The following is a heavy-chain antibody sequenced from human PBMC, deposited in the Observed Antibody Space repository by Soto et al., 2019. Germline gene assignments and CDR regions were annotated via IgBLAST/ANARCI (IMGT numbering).Heavy chain of an antibody. CDR1: GFTFSSSG. J-gene: IGHJ4*02. V-gene: IGHV3-30*18. D-gene: IGHD2-15*01. CDR3: AKPRGLLTDLDY. Sequence: QPGGSLRLSCAASGFTFSSSGMHWVRQAPGKGLEWVAVISYDEGNKYYADSVKGRFTISRDNSKNTLYLQMNSLRAEDTAVYYCAKPRGLLTDLDYWGQGTLVTVSS. CDR2: ISYDEGNK.